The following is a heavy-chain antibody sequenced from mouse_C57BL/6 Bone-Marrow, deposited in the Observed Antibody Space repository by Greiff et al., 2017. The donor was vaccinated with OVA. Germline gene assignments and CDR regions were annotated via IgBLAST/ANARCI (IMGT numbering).Heavy chain of an antibody. CDR1: GYTFTRSG. CDR2: IYPRSGTP. CDR3: ARYESNFTRYYYAMDD. Sequence: QVQLKESGAELARPGASVKLSCQASGYTFTRSGISWVKQRTGQGLEWIGEIYPRSGTPYYNEKFKGKATLTADKSSSTAYMELRSLTSEDSAVYVCARYESNFTRYYYAMDDWGQGTSVTVSS. D-gene: IGHD2-5*01. J-gene: IGHJ4*01. V-gene: IGHV1-81*01.